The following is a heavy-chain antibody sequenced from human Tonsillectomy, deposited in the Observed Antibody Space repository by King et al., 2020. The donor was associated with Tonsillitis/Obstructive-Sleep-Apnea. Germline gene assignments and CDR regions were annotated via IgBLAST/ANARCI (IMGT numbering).Heavy chain of an antibody. CDR1: GFTFSSYG. CDR2: ISHDGGNK. J-gene: IGHJ6*02. CDR3: AKVPYGDYPTHSYGMDV. V-gene: IGHV3-30*18. Sequence: VQLVESGGGVVQPGRSLRLSCAASGFTFSSYGMHWVRQAPGKGLEWVAVISHDGGNKYYADSVKGRFTISRDNSKNTLYLQMNSLRAEDTAVYYCAKVPYGDYPTHSYGMDVWGQGTTVTVSS. D-gene: IGHD4-17*01.